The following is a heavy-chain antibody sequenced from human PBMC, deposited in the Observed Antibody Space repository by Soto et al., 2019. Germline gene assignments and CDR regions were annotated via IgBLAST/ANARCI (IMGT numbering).Heavy chain of an antibody. J-gene: IGHJ2*01. V-gene: IGHV1-69*12. CDR1: GGTFSNYP. CDR3: ARGNHRWLQLWYFDL. D-gene: IGHD5-12*01. CDR2: IIPIFGTV. Sequence: QVQLVQSGAEVKKPGSSVKVSCKASGGTFSNYPISWVRQAPGQGLEWMGGIIPIFGTVNYAQKFQGRVTITADDSTSTAYMELRSLRSEYTAVYYCARGNHRWLQLWYFDLWGRGTLVTVSS.